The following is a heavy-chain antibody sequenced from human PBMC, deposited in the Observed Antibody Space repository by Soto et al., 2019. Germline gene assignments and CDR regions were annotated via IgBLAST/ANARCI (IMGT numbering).Heavy chain of an antibody. CDR2: ISYDGSNK. CDR1: GFTFSSYG. D-gene: IGHD2-15*01. V-gene: IGHV3-30*18. CDR3: AKERVVVAALIDY. Sequence: QVQLVESGGGVVQPGRSLRLSCAASGFTFSSYGMHWDRQAPGKGLEWVAVISYDGSNKYYADSVKGRFTISRDNSKNTLYLQMNSLRAEDTAVYYCAKERVVVAALIDYWGQGTLVTVSS. J-gene: IGHJ4*02.